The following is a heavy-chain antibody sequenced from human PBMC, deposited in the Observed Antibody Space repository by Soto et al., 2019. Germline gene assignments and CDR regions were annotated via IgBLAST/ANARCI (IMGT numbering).Heavy chain of an antibody. V-gene: IGHV3-30*09. CDR1: GFTFGGYP. J-gene: IGHJ6*02. CDR2: ISYDGSNK. Sequence: QVQLVESGGGVVQPGRSLRLSCAASGFTFGGYPMHWVRQPPGKGLEWVAVISYDGSNKYYADSVKGRFAITRDDSKNMLYLQMDSLGPEDAAVYYCARSFDGVVTATKYYYDYGMDVWGRGTTVTVSS. CDR3: ARSFDGVVTATKYYYDYGMDV. D-gene: IGHD2-21*02.